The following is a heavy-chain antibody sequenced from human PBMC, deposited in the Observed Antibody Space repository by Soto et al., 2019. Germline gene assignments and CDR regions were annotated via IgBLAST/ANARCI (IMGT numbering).Heavy chain of an antibody. V-gene: IGHV4-39*01. D-gene: IGHD6-13*01. Sequence: QLQLQESGPGLVKPSETLSLTCTVSGGSISSSSYYWGWIRQPPGKGLEWIGSIYYSGSTYYNPSLKSRVTISVDTSKNQFSLKLSSVTAADTAVYYCARQMPGSSSWYRRGDAFDIWGQGTMVTVSS. J-gene: IGHJ3*02. CDR2: IYYSGST. CDR1: GGSISSSSYY. CDR3: ARQMPGSSSWYRRGDAFDI.